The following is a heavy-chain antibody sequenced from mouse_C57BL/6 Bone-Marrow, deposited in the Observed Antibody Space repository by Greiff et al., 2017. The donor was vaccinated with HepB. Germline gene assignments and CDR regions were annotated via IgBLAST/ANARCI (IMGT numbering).Heavy chain of an antibody. CDR2: IYPSDSET. Sequence: QVQLQQPGAELVRPGSSVKLSCKASGYTFTSYWMDWVKQRPGQGLEWIGNIYPSDSETHYNQKFKDKATLTVDKSSSTAYMQLSSLTSEDSAVYYCARAPYGNYLYYFDYWGQCTTLTVSS. D-gene: IGHD2-1*01. V-gene: IGHV1-61*01. J-gene: IGHJ2*01. CDR3: ARAPYGNYLYYFDY. CDR1: GYTFTSYW.